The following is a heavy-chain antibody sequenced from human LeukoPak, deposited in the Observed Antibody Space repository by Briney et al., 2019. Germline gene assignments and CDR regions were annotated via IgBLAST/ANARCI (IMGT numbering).Heavy chain of an antibody. CDR2: ISGGGGST. D-gene: IGHD4-11*01. J-gene: IGHJ4*02. V-gene: IGHV3-23*01. CDR1: GFTFSSYA. Sequence: GGSLRLSCAASGFTFSSYAMSWVRQAPGKGLQWVSAISGGGGSTYYADSVKGRFTISRDNSKNTLYLQMNSLRAEDTAVYYCAKDLAYSNFFGYFDYWGQGTLVTVSS. CDR3: AKDLAYSNFFGYFDY.